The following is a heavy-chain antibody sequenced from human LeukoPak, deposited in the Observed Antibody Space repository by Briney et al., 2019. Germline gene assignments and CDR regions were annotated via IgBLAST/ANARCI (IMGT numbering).Heavy chain of an antibody. D-gene: IGHD3-16*01. CDR2: ISGSAAAT. Sequence: GGSLRLSCVASGFAFSTYGMTWVRQAPGKGLEWVSAISGSAAATFYGDSVKGRFTISRDNSKRTVYLQMNSLRVEDTAVYYCAKDDNYIRFLSWGQGTLSPSPQ. CDR3: AKDDNYIRFLS. J-gene: IGHJ5*02. V-gene: IGHV3-23*01. CDR1: GFAFSTYG.